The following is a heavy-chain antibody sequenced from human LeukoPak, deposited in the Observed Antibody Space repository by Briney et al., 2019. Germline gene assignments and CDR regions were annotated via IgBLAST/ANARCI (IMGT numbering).Heavy chain of an antibody. CDR2: IYSGGGT. D-gene: IGHD3-16*01. J-gene: IGHJ4*02. Sequence: PGGSLRLSCAASGFTFSSNYMSWVRQAPGKGLEWVSVIYSGGGTYYADSVKGRFTISRDNSKNTLYLQMNSLRAEDTAVYYCARGGQGPYYFDYWGQGTLVTVSS. CDR3: ARGGQGPYYFDY. CDR1: GFTFSSNY. V-gene: IGHV3-53*01.